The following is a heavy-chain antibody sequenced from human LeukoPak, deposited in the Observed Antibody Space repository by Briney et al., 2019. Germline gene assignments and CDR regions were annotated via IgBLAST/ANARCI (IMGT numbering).Heavy chain of an antibody. V-gene: IGHV3-33*06. J-gene: IGHJ4*02. D-gene: IGHD4-11*01. Sequence: PGGSLRLSCAASKFTFSHYGMHWVRQAPGKGLEWVAVIWNDGSNQYYADSVKGRFTVSRDNSQNTLYLQMNSLRPEDTAVYYCAKDAQRGFDYSNSLENWGQGILVTVPS. CDR3: AKDAQRGFDYSNSLEN. CDR2: IWNDGSNQ. CDR1: KFTFSHYG.